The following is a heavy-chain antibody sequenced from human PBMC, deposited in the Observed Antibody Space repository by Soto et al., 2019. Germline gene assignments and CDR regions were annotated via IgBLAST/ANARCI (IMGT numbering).Heavy chain of an antibody. CDR1: GGTFSSYA. CDR3: ARAPPYYDILTGADAFDI. D-gene: IGHD3-9*01. Sequence: SVKVSCKASGGTFSSYAISWVRQAPGQGLEWMGGIIPIFGTANYAQKFQGRVTITADESTSTAYMELSRLRSDDTAVYYCARAPPYYDILTGADAFDIWGQGTMVTVSS. V-gene: IGHV1-69*13. J-gene: IGHJ3*02. CDR2: IIPIFGTA.